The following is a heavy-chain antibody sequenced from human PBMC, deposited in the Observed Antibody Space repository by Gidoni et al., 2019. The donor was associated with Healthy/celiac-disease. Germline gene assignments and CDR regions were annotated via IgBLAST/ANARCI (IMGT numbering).Heavy chain of an antibody. J-gene: IGHJ4*02. D-gene: IGHD2-15*01. Sequence: EVQLLESGGGLVQPGGSLRLSCAASGFTFSSYAMSWVRQAPGKGLEWVSAIRGSGGSTYYADSVKGRFTISRDNSKNTLYLQMNSLRAEDTAVYYCARISGGSSAVAFFDYWGQGTLVTVSS. CDR1: GFTFSSYA. CDR2: IRGSGGST. CDR3: ARISGGSSAVAFFDY. V-gene: IGHV3-23*01.